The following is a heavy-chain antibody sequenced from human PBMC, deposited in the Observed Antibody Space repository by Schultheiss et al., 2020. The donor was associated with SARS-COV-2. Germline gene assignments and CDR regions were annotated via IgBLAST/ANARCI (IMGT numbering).Heavy chain of an antibody. D-gene: IGHD4-17*01. CDR1: GESFSDFY. Sequence: SQTLSLTCGVHGESFSDFYWTWVRQPPGQGLEWIGEISHSGSTKYSPSLKSRVTLLVDTSKNQFSLKLSSVTAADTAVYYCARDLSLRGVTTGWFDPWGQGTLVTVSS. CDR3: ARDLSLRGVTTGWFDP. V-gene: IGHV4-34*01. J-gene: IGHJ5*02. CDR2: ISHSGST.